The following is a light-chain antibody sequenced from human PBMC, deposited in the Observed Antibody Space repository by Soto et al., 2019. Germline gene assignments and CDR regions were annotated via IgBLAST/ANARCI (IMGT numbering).Light chain of an antibody. CDR2: TNN. V-gene: IGLV1-47*02. CDR1: RPSIGSNH. J-gene: IGLJ1*01. CDR3: AAWDDSLGGFYV. Sequence: QSVLTQPPSASGTPGQRVTISCSGSRPSIGSNHVYWYQQLPGMAPKLLIYTNNQRPSGVPDRFSASKSGTSASLAISGLRSEDEAEYYCAAWDDSLGGFYVFGTGTKLTVL.